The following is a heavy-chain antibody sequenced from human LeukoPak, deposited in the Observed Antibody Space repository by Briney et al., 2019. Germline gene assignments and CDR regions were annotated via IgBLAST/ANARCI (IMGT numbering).Heavy chain of an antibody. J-gene: IGHJ5*02. CDR3: ARHTAEKYNWFDR. Sequence: SETLSLTCTVSGGSISSGGYYWSWIRQPPGKGLEWIGYIYHSGSTNYNPSLKSRVTISVDTSKNQFSLKLSSVTAADTAVYYCARHTAEKYNWFDRWGQGTLVIVSS. CDR2: IYHSGST. D-gene: IGHD2-2*02. V-gene: IGHV4-61*08. CDR1: GGSISSGGYY.